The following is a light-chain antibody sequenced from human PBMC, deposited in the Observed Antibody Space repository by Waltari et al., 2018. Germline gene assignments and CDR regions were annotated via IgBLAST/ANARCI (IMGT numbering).Light chain of an antibody. J-gene: IGLJ2*01. V-gene: IGLV3-21*04. CDR1: NHGSIS. CDR3: QVWDSSSDHVV. CDR2: YDS. Sequence: SYVLTQPPSVSVAPGKKAKNTCGGHNHGSISGHRYQQKPGQAPVLVIYYDSDRPSWIPERFSGSNSGNTATLTISRVEAGDEADYYCQVWDSSSDHVVFGGGTKVTVL.